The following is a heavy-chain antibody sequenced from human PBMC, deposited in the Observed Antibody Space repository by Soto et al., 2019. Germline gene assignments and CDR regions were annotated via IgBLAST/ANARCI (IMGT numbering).Heavy chain of an antibody. J-gene: IGHJ4*02. CDR2: IKPDGSGK. Sequence: GGSLRLSCAASGFTFSSYWMTWVRQAPGQGLEWVAKIKPDGSGKYYVDSVKGRFTISRDNAKNPLYLQMNSLRAEDWAVYYCVRGYNDGSDDFGHWGQGVLVTVSS. CDR3: VRGYNDGSDDFGH. V-gene: IGHV3-7*04. CDR1: GFTFSSYW. D-gene: IGHD3-16*01.